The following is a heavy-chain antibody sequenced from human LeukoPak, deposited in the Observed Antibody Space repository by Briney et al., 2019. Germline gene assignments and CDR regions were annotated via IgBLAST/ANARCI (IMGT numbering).Heavy chain of an antibody. CDR3: ARGGTMVRGVVDLPDY. V-gene: IGHV3-11*05. J-gene: IGHJ4*02. CDR1: GFTFSDFY. D-gene: IGHD3-10*01. Sequence: GGSLRLSCAASGFTFSDFYMTWIRQAPGKGLEWVSYISSSSSYTNYADSVKGRFTISRDNAKNSLYLQMNSLRAEDTAFYYCARGGTMVRGVVDLPDYWGQGTLVTVSS. CDR2: ISSSSSYT.